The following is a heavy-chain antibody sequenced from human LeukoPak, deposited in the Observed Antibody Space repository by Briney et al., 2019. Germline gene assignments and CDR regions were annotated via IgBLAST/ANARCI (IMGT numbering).Heavy chain of an antibody. V-gene: IGHV4-39*01. CDR1: GGSISSSSYY. D-gene: IGHD4-11*01. J-gene: IGHJ4*02. CDR3: ARGTTVTRDFDY. Sequence: PSETLSLTCTVSGGSISSSSYYWGWIRQPPGKGLEWIGSIYYSGSAYYNPSLKSRVTISVDTSKNQFSLKLSSVTAADTAVYCCARGTTVTRDFDYWGQGTLVTVSS. CDR2: IYYSGSA.